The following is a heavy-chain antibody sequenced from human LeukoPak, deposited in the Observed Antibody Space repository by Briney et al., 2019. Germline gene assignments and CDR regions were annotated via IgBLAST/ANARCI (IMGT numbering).Heavy chain of an antibody. D-gene: IGHD3-10*01. CDR1: GYTFTSYG. V-gene: IGHV1-8*02. Sequence: ASVKVSCKASGYTFTSYGISWVRQATGQGLEWMGWMNPNSGNTGYAQKFQGRVTMTRNTSISTAYMELSSLRSEDTAVYYCASAPRSEYYYYYGMDVWGQGTTVTVSS. CDR2: MNPNSGNT. CDR3: ASAPRSEYYYYYGMDV. J-gene: IGHJ6*02.